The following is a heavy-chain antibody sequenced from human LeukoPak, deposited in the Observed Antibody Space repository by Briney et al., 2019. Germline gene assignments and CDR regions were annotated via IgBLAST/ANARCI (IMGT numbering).Heavy chain of an antibody. CDR1: QFTFSSYA. Sequence: GGSLRLSCAASQFTFSSYAMHWVRQAPGKGLEWVAVISNDGANKYYADSVKGRFTISRDNSKNAVYLQMNSLRGADTAVYYCARDPVSTGQRINSDFWGQGTLVTVSS. V-gene: IGHV3-30-3*01. CDR3: ARDPVSTGQRINSDF. D-gene: IGHD1-1*01. CDR2: ISNDGANK. J-gene: IGHJ4*02.